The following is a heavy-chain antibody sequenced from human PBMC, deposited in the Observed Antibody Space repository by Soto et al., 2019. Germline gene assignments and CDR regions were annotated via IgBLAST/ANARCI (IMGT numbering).Heavy chain of an antibody. J-gene: IGHJ5*02. V-gene: IGHV4-59*08. CDR1: GGSISSYY. CDR2: IYYSGST. D-gene: IGHD5-18*01. CDR3: ARGGERSWIQLWS. Sequence: QVQLQESGPGLVKPSETLSLTCTVSGGSISSYYWSWIRQPPGKGLEWIGYIYYSGSTNYNPSLKHRVPISVDTSKNQFSLKLSSVTAADTAVYYCARGGERSWIQLWSWGQGTLVTVSS.